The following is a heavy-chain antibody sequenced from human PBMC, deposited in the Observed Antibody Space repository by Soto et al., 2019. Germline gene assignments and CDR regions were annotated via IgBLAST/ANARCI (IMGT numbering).Heavy chain of an antibody. CDR3: ARVNGALTYFDY. Sequence: ASVKVSCKASGYTFTSYYMHWVRQAPGQGLEWMGIINPSGGSTSYAQKFQGRVTMTSDTSTSTVYMELSSLRSEDTAVYYCARVNGALTYFDYWGQGTLVTVSS. J-gene: IGHJ4*02. CDR2: INPSGGST. D-gene: IGHD4-17*01. V-gene: IGHV1-46*01. CDR1: GYTFTSYY.